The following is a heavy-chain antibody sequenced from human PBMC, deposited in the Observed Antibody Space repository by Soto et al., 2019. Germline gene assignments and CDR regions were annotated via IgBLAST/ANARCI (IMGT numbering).Heavy chain of an antibody. V-gene: IGHV1-18*01. D-gene: IGHD3-16*01. CDR1: GYAFTSYG. Sequence: ASLKVSCKSSGYAFTSYGIIWVRQAPGQGLEWMGWISAYNGNTNYAQKLQGRVTMTTDTSTSTAYMELRSLRSDDTAVYYCARDRVGMYYENAFDIWGQGTMVNVSS. CDR3: ARDRVGMYYENAFDI. J-gene: IGHJ3*02. CDR2: ISAYNGNT.